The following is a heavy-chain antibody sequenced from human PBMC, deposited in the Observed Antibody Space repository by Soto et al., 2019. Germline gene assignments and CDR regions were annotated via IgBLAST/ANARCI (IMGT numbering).Heavy chain of an antibody. CDR3: ARGDDFWGGMDV. CDR1: GYTFTNYA. V-gene: IGHV1-3*05. Sequence: QVQLVQSGAEEKKPGASVKVSCKASGYTFTNYAMHWVRQAPGQRLEWMGWINAGNGNTKYSQKFQGRVTITRDTAASTAYRELGSVIFEDTAMYYCARGDDFWGGMDVW. CDR2: INAGNGNT. J-gene: IGHJ6*03. D-gene: IGHD3-3*01.